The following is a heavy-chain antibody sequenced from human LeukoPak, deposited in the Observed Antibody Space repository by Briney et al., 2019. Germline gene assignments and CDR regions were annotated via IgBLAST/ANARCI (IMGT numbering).Heavy chain of an antibody. CDR2: ISSSSGTI. J-gene: IGHJ4*02. CDR1: GFTFSGYS. V-gene: IGHV3-48*01. D-gene: IGHD1-1*01. CDR3: ASEDNWNGHYFEY. Sequence: QTGGSLRLSCAASGFTFSGYSMNWVRQAPGKGLEWVSYISSSSGTIYYADSVKGRFTISRDNAKNSLYLQMNSLRAEDTAVYYCASEDNWNGHYFEYWGQGTLVTVSS.